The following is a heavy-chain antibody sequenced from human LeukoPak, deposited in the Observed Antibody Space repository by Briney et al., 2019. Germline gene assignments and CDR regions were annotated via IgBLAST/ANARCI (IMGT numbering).Heavy chain of an antibody. J-gene: IGHJ4*02. D-gene: IGHD3-22*01. V-gene: IGHV3-23*01. CDR3: AKGSGYYQYYFDY. CDR2: ISGSGGST. Sequence: GGSLRLSCAASGFTFSSYWMSWVRQAPGKGLEWVSAISGSGGSTYYADSVKGRFTISRDNSKNTLYLQMNSLRAEDTAVYYCAKGSGYYQYYFDYWGQGTLVTVSS. CDR1: GFTFSSYW.